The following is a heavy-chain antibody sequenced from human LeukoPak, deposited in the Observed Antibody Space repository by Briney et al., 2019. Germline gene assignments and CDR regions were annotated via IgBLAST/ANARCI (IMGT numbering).Heavy chain of an antibody. V-gene: IGHV3-23*01. CDR2: ISGSGDST. CDR3: AKSHRGYAPRRTYYYYMDV. CDR1: GFTFDDYA. Sequence: GGSLRLSCAASGFTFDDYAMSWVRQAPGKGLEWVSAISGSGDSTYYADSVKGRFTISRDNSKNTLYLQMNSLRAEDTAVYYCAKSHRGYAPRRTYYYYMDVWGKGTTVTVSS. D-gene: IGHD5-12*01. J-gene: IGHJ6*03.